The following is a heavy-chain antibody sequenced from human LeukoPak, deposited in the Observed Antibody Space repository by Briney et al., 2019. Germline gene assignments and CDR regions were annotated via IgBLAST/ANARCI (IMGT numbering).Heavy chain of an antibody. J-gene: IGHJ4*02. CDR3: ARALDYGGNSVGIDY. V-gene: IGHV4-4*07. CDR2: IYTSGST. Sequence: SETLSLTCTVSGGSISSYYWSWIRQPAGKGLEWIGRIYTSGSTNYNPSLKSRVTISVDTSKNQFSLKLSSVTAADTAVYYCARALDYGGNSVGIDYWGQGTLVTVSS. CDR1: GGSISSYY. D-gene: IGHD4-23*01.